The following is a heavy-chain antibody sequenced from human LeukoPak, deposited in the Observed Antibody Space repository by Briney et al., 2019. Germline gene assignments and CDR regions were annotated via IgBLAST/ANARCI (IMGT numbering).Heavy chain of an antibody. D-gene: IGHD3-22*01. CDR2: ISGGGGGT. J-gene: IGHJ1*01. V-gene: IGHV3-23*01. Sequence: GGSLRLSCAASGFTSSSYAMSWVRHAPGKGLEWVSGISGGGGGTYYADSVKGRFTISRDNSKNTLSLQMNGLRADDTAIYYCAKTMYYFDSSGYYYFQDWGQGTLVTVSS. CDR1: GFTSSSYA. CDR3: AKTMYYFDSSGYYYFQD.